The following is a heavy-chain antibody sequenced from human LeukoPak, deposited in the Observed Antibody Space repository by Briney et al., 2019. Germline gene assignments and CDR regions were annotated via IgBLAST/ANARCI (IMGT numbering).Heavy chain of an antibody. Sequence: ASVKVSCKASGGTFNSQAISWVRQAPGQGLEWMGWINPNSGGTNYAQKFQGRVTMTRDTSISTAYMELSRLRSDDTAVYYCARVAVYSGYDYWGQGTLVTVSS. CDR3: ARVAVYSGYDY. J-gene: IGHJ4*02. CDR1: GGTFNSQA. D-gene: IGHD5-12*01. CDR2: INPNSGGT. V-gene: IGHV1-2*02.